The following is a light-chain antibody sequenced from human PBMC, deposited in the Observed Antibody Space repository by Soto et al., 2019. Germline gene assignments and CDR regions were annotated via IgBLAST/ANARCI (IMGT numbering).Light chain of an antibody. Sequence: EIVLSQSPPSLSSSPGGVATRSCMPSEGLTNSYLAWYQQKPGQAPSLLIYGASSRATGIPDRFSGSGSGTEFTLTVDRLEHEDFAVYYCHQYGNSSQTFGRGTKVDIK. CDR2: GAS. J-gene: IGKJ1*01. CDR3: HQYGNSSQT. V-gene: IGKV3-20*01. CDR1: EGLTNSY.